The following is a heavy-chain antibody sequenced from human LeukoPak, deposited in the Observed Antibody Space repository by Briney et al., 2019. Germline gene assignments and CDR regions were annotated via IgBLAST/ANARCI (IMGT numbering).Heavy chain of an antibody. D-gene: IGHD3-10*01. CDR2: ISGSGGST. J-gene: IGHJ4*02. Sequence: GGSLRLSSAASGFTFRGSAMCWGREAPGKGLEWVSDISGSGGSTYYEDAVKGRFTISRDNSKNTLYLQMNSLRAEDTAVYYCAKEQITMVRGVTYYFDYWGQGTLVTVAS. CDR1: GFTFRGSA. V-gene: IGHV3-23*01. CDR3: AKEQITMVRGVTYYFDY.